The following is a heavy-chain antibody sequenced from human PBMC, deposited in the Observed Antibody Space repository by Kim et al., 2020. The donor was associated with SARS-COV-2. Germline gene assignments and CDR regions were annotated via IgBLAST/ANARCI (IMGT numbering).Heavy chain of an antibody. J-gene: IGHJ6*02. D-gene: IGHD3-3*01. V-gene: IGHV1-24*01. CDR3: ATERYDFWWGMDV. Sequence: AQKVKGRVTMTEDTSTDTAYMELSSLGSEDTAVYYCATERYDFWWGMDVWGQGTTVTVSS.